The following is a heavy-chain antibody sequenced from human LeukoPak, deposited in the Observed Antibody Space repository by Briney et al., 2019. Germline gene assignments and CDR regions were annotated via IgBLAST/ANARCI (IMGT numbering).Heavy chain of an antibody. J-gene: IGHJ4*02. CDR3: ARESYRYDSSGYYRGNFDY. V-gene: IGHV1-3*03. Sequence: GASVKVSCKASGYTFTSYAMHWVRQAPGQRLEWMGWINAGNGNTKYSQEFQGRVTITRDTSASTAYMELSSLRSEDMAVYYCARESYRYDSSGYYRGNFDYWGQGTLVTVSS. D-gene: IGHD3-22*01. CDR2: INAGNGNT. CDR1: GYTFTSYA.